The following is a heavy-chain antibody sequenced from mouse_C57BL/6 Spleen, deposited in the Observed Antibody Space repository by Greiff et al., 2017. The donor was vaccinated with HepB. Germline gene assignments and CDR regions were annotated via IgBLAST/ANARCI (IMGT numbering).Heavy chain of an antibody. V-gene: IGHV5-17*01. CDR1: GFTFSDYG. Sequence: EVMLVESGGGLVKPGGSLKLSCAASGFTFSDYGMHWVRQAPEKGLEWVAYISSGSSTIYYADTVKGRFTISRDNAKTTLFLQMTSLRSEDTAMYYCARRSYASYYFDYWGQGTTLTVSS. CDR3: ARRSYASYYFDY. D-gene: IGHD6-5*01. CDR2: ISSGSSTI. J-gene: IGHJ2*01.